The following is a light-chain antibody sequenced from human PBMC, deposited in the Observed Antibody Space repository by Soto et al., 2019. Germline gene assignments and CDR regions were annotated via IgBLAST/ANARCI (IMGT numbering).Light chain of an antibody. V-gene: IGKV4-1*01. Sequence: DIVMTQSPDSLAVSLGERATINCKSSQRVLYSSNNKNYLAWYQQKPGQPPKLLIYWASTRESGVPDRFSGSGSGTDFTLTISSLQAEDVAVYYCQQYFNTPQTFGQGTKLEIK. CDR3: QQYFNTPQT. J-gene: IGKJ2*01. CDR1: QRVLYSSNNKNY. CDR2: WAS.